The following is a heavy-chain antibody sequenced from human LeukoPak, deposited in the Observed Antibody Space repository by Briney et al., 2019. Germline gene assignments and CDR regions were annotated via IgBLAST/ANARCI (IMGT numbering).Heavy chain of an antibody. D-gene: IGHD3-10*01. V-gene: IGHV1-18*01. CDR3: ARDKPIYGAGSYYTSHYYGMDV. Sequence: ASVTVSRKASGYTFTSYGISRVRQAPGQGLEWMGWISAYNGNTNYAQKLQGRVTMTTDTSTSTAYMELRSLRSDDTAVYYCARDKPIYGAGSYYTSHYYGMDVWGQGTTVTVSS. J-gene: IGHJ6*02. CDR1: GYTFTSYG. CDR2: ISAYNGNT.